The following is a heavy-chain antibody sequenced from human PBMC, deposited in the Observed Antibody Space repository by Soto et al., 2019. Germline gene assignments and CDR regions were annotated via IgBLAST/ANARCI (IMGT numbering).Heavy chain of an antibody. CDR2: ISYGSSST. CDR3: ARGKYTYGSDY. V-gene: IGHV3-48*02. J-gene: IGHJ4*02. CDR1: GFTFSNYG. Sequence: EVQLVESGGCLVQSGGSRRLSCTASGFTFSNYGMNWIRQAPGKGLEWISFISYGSSSTYYADSVKGRFTISRDNAKKSLYLQMNSLRDEDTAVYYCARGKYTYGSDYWGQGAMVTVSS. D-gene: IGHD5-18*01.